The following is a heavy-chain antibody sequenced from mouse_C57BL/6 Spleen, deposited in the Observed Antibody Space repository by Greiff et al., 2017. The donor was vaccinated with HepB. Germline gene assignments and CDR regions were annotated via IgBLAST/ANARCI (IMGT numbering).Heavy chain of an antibody. CDR1: GYAFTNYL. CDR2: INPGSGGT. V-gene: IGHV1-54*01. CDR3: ARRVVAPLYYYAMDY. Sequence: VQLVESGAELVRPGTSVKVSCKASGYAFTNYLIEWVKQRPGQGLEWIGVINPGSGGTNYNEKFKGKATLTADKSSSTAYMQLSSLTSEDSAVYFCARRVVAPLYYYAMDYWGQGTSVTVSS. J-gene: IGHJ4*01. D-gene: IGHD1-1*01.